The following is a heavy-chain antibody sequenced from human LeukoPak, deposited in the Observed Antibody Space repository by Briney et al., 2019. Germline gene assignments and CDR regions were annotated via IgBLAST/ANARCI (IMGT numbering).Heavy chain of an antibody. J-gene: IGHJ4*02. CDR1: GGSISSGGYS. D-gene: IGHD3-22*01. CDR2: IYHSGST. CDR3: ASLYYYDSSGYFDY. Sequence: SQTLSLTCAVSGGSISSGGYSWSWIRQPPGKGLEWIGYIYHSGSTYYNPSLKSRVTISVDRSKNQFSLKLSSVTAADTAVYYCASLYYYDSSGYFDYWGQGTPVTVSS. V-gene: IGHV4-30-2*01.